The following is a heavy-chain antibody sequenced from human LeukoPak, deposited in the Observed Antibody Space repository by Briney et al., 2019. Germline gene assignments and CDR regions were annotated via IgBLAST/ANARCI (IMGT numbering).Heavy chain of an antibody. CDR2: ISYDGSNK. CDR3: ARGLGYCSSTSCSTHLDV. Sequence: PGGSLRLSCAASGFTFSSYAMHWVRQAPGKGLGWVAVISYDGSNKYYADSVKGRFTISRDNSKNTLYLQMNSLRAEDTAVYYCARGLGYCSSTSCSTHLDVWGQGTTVTVSS. CDR1: GFTFSSYA. D-gene: IGHD2-2*02. J-gene: IGHJ6*02. V-gene: IGHV3-30*01.